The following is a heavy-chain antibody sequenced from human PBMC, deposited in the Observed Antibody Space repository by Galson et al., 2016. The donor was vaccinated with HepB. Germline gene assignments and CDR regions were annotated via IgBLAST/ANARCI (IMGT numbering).Heavy chain of an antibody. CDR1: GDSVSSNNAA. Sequence: CAISGDSVSSNNAAWNWIRQSPSRGLEWLGRTYYRSKWYNDYAVSVKSRITINPDTSKNQFSLQPNSVTPEDTAIYYCATARPGVAAVWSAFDIWGQGTMVTVSS. V-gene: IGHV6-1*01. D-gene: IGHD6-13*01. CDR3: ATARPGVAAVWSAFDI. J-gene: IGHJ3*02. CDR2: TYYRSKWYN.